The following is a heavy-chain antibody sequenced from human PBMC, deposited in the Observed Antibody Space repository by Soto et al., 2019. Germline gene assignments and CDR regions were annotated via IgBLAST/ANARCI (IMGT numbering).Heavy chain of an antibody. D-gene: IGHD4-17*01. V-gene: IGHV3-66*01. CDR3: ARARTSVTTSWFDP. J-gene: IGHJ5*02. Sequence: EVQLVESGGGLVQPGGSLRLSCAASGFTVTNDYMSWVRQAPGKGLEWVSVIYAGGNTYYADSVKGRVTISRDTSKNTGYLHMNRLRAEDTAVDYCARARTSVTTSWFDPWGQGTLVVVSS. CDR1: GFTVTNDY. CDR2: IYAGGNT.